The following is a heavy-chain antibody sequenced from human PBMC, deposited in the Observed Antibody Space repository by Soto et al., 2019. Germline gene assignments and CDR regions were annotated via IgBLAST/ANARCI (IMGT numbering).Heavy chain of an antibody. CDR1: GFTFSSYS. CDR2: ISSSSSTI. Sequence: EVQLVESGGGLVQPGGSLRLSCAASGFTFSSYSMNWVRQAPGKGLEWVSYISSSSSTIYYADSVKGRFTISRDNAKNSLYLQMNSLRDEDTAVYYCARDRNDFWSGYLSPTYYYGMDVWGQGTTVTVSS. D-gene: IGHD3-3*01. CDR3: ARDRNDFWSGYLSPTYYYGMDV. V-gene: IGHV3-48*02. J-gene: IGHJ6*02.